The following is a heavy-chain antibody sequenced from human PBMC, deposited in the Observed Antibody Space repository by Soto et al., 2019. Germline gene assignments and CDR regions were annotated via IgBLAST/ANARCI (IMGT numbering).Heavy chain of an antibody. J-gene: IGHJ4*02. D-gene: IGHD6-13*01. V-gene: IGHV3-21*01. Sequence: EVQLVESGGGLVKPGGSLRLSCAASGFTFTSYNMNWVRQAPGKGLEWVSTINTNSRYIYYADSVKGRFTISRDNAKKSLYLQMNSLRAEDTAVYYCARDPTASSWPYYFDYWGQGALVTVSS. CDR1: GFTFTSYN. CDR3: ARDPTASSWPYYFDY. CDR2: INTNSRYI.